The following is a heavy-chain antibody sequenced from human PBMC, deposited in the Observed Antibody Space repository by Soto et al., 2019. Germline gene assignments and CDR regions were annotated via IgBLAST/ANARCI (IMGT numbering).Heavy chain of an antibody. J-gene: IGHJ6*02. Sequence: SETLSLTCAVYGGSFSGYYWSWIRQPPGKGLEWIGEINHSGSTNYNPSLKSRVTISVDTSKNQFSLKLSSVTAADTAVYYCARGKSYSSSSDYYGMDVWGQGTTVTSP. CDR2: INHSGST. CDR3: ARGKSYSSSSDYYGMDV. V-gene: IGHV4-34*01. CDR1: GGSFSGYY. D-gene: IGHD6-6*01.